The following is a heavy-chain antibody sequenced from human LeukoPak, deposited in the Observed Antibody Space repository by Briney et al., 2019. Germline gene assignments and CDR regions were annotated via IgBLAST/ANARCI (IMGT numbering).Heavy chain of an antibody. Sequence: ASVKVSCKASGGTISIYASSWVRQAPGQGYDWMGGTIPIFDTAHYAQKFQGRVTIAADESTSIAYMELRSLRSEDTAVYYCARGGIAAAGIINNHDAFDIWGQGTMVTVSS. D-gene: IGHD6-13*01. V-gene: IGHV1-69*13. CDR1: GGTISIYA. J-gene: IGHJ3*02. CDR2: TIPIFDTA. CDR3: ARGGIAAAGIINNHDAFDI.